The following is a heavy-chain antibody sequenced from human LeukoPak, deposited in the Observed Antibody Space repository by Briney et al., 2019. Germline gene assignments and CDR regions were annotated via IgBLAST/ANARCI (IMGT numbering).Heavy chain of an antibody. CDR2: IYTSGST. CDR1: GGSISSYY. Sequence: SETLSLTCTVSGGSISSYYWSWIRQPAGKGLEWIGRIYTSGSTNYNPSLKSRVTMSVDTSKNQFSLKLSSVTAADTAVYYCARLPDYARGYSWDYWGQGTLVTVSS. J-gene: IGHJ4*02. V-gene: IGHV4-4*07. D-gene: IGHD5-12*01. CDR3: ARLPDYARGYSWDY.